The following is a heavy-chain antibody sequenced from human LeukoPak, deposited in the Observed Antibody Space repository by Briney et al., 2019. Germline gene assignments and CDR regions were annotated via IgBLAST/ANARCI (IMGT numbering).Heavy chain of an antibody. CDR1: GGTFSSYA. J-gene: IGHJ3*02. CDR3: AKGKYYYDSSGYYFDAFDI. CDR2: IIPILGIA. V-gene: IGHV1-69*04. Sequence: SVKVSCKASGGTFSSYAISWVRQAPGQGLEWMGRIIPILGIANYAQKFQGRVTITADKSTSTAYMELSSLRSEDTAVYYCAKGKYYYDSSGYYFDAFDIWGQGTMVTVSS. D-gene: IGHD3-22*01.